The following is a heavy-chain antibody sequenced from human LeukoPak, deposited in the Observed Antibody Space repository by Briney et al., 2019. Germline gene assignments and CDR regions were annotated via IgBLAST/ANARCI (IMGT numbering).Heavy chain of an antibody. CDR1: GGSFSGYH. V-gene: IGHV4-34*01. J-gene: IGHJ4*02. Sequence: SETLSLTCAVYGGSFSGYHWSWIRQPPGKGLEWIGEINHRGSTNYNPSLKSRVTMSVDTSKNQFSLKLSSVTAADTAVYYCARGRGAAPFVTIEFDYWGQGALVTVSS. CDR2: INHRGST. D-gene: IGHD6-25*01. CDR3: ARGRGAAPFVTIEFDY.